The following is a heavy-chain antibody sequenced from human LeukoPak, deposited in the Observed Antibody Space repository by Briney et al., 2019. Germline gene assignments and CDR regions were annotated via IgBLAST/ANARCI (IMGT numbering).Heavy chain of an antibody. Sequence: GRSLRLSCAASGFTFDDYAMHWVRQAPGKGLEWVSGISWNSGSIGYADSVKGRFTISRDNAKNSLYLQMNSLRAEDTALYYCAKVLYDYGDYRGYFDYWGQGTLVTVSS. CDR1: GFTFDDYA. CDR3: AKVLYDYGDYRGYFDY. J-gene: IGHJ4*02. D-gene: IGHD4-17*01. CDR2: ISWNSGSI. V-gene: IGHV3-9*01.